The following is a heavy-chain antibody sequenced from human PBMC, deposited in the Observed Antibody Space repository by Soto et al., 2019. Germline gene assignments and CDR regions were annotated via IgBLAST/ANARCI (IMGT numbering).Heavy chain of an antibody. Sequence: PWVSRRLSWSAAPITFGNHWLNWVRQAPGKGLLSVSQIKGYWCSTNYADSVRGRFAISKDSSGNTLYLQMSDLRVEDTGVYYCARVKAYTGGAGDPRDLWGQGTLVTVSS. D-gene: IGHD2-21*01. V-gene: IGHV3-74*01. CDR3: ARVKAYTGGAGDPRDL. CDR2: IKGYWCST. CDR1: PITFGNHW. J-gene: IGHJ5*02.